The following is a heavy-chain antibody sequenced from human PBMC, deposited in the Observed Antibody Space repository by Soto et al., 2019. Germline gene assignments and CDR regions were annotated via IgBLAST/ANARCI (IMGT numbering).Heavy chain of an antibody. D-gene: IGHD6-19*01. Sequence: TLSLTCTVSGGSISSGGYYWSWIRQHPGQGLEWIGYIHYSGSTYYNPSLKRRVTISVDTFKNQFSLKLSSVTAADTAVYYCARDAKGSGWYFYYYGMDVWGQGTTVTVS. CDR2: IHYSGST. V-gene: IGHV4-31*03. CDR3: ARDAKGSGWYFYYYGMDV. J-gene: IGHJ6*02. CDR1: GGSISSGGYY.